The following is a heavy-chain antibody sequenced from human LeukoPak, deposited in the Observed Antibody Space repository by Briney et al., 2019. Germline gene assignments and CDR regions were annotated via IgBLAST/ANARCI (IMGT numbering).Heavy chain of an antibody. D-gene: IGHD2-2*01. Sequence: GGSVKVSCKAPGYIFTSYGISWVRQAPGQGLEWMGWISAYNGNTNYAQKLQGRVTMTTDTSTSTAYMELRSLRSDDTAVYYCAREFPQVGFDYWGQGTLVTVSS. CDR3: AREFPQVGFDY. CDR2: ISAYNGNT. CDR1: GYIFTSYG. J-gene: IGHJ4*02. V-gene: IGHV1-18*01.